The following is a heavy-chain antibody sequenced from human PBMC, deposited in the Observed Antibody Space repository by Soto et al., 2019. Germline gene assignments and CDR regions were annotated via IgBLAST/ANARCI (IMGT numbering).Heavy chain of an antibody. J-gene: IGHJ4*02. CDR1: GYSFRSYW. D-gene: IGHD6-13*01. V-gene: IGHV5-51*01. CDR2: IYPDGSDT. CDR3: AKQVGSSSSWFT. Sequence: GESLQISFKGSGYSFRSYWIAWVRQRPGKGLEWMGIIYPDGSDTRYNPSFQGQVTISADKSISTAYLQWTSLKASDSAIYYSAKQVGSSSSWFTWGQGTLVTSPQ.